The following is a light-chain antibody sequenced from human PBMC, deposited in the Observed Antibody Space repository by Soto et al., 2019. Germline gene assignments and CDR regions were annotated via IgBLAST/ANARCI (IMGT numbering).Light chain of an antibody. CDR2: GAS. Sequence: EIVLTQSPGTLSLSPGETATLSCRASQRVIGSYLAWYQQKPGPAPRLLIYGASSRPTGIPDRFSGSGSGTDFPLTISRLEPEDFAVYYCQQYVSSQFTFGPGTKVDIK. CDR3: QQYVSSQFT. CDR1: QRVIGSY. J-gene: IGKJ3*01. V-gene: IGKV3-20*01.